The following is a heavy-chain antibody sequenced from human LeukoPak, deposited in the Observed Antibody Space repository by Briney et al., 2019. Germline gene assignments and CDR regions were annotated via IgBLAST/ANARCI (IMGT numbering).Heavy chain of an antibody. CDR1: GFTFRGFA. CDR3: AKEVVLGETNYYYYGMDV. CDR2: ISGSGARA. Sequence: GGSLRLSCAASGFTFRGFAMSWVRQAPGKGLEWVSAISGSGARAHYAESVRGRFPISRDSSQNTLHLEMNSLRAEDTAVYYCAKEVVLGETNYYYYGMDVWGQGTTVTVSS. D-gene: IGHD1-26*01. J-gene: IGHJ6*02. V-gene: IGHV3-23*01.